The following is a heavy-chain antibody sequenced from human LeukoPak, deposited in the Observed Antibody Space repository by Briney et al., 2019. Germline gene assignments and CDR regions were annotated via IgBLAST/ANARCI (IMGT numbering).Heavy chain of an antibody. J-gene: IGHJ4*02. D-gene: IGHD3-22*01. CDR3: ARGYGANSSGYYYQPFDY. CDR2: INHSGST. CDR1: GGSFSGYY. V-gene: IGHV4-34*01. Sequence: SETLSLTCAVYGGSFSGYYWSRIRQPPGRGLEWIGEINHSGSTNYNPSLKSRVTISVDTSKNQFSLKLSSVTDADTAVCYCARGYGANSSGYYYQPFDYWGQGTLVTVSS.